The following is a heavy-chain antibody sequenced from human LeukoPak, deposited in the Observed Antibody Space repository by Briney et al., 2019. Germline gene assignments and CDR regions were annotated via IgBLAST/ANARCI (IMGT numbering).Heavy chain of an antibody. CDR2: IYYSGST. V-gene: IGHV4-31*03. CDR3: ARSGSSYYFDY. D-gene: IGHD1-26*01. CDR1: GGSISSGGYY. J-gene: IGHJ4*01. Sequence: KPSETLSLTCTVSGGSISSGGYYWSWIRQHPGKGLEWIGYIYYSGSTYYNPSLKSRVTISVDTSKNQFSLKLSSVTAADTAVYYCARSGSSYYFDYWGQEPWSPSPQ.